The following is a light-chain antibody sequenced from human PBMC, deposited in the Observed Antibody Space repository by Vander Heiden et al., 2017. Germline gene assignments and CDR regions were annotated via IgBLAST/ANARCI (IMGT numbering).Light chain of an antibody. CDR3: QQCDSTPRT. V-gene: IGKV1-39*01. CDR2: AAS. CDR1: QSISSY. Sequence: IHMTQSPSSLSASVRDRVTITCRASQSISSYLNWYQQKPGKAPKLLIYAASSLPSGVPSRFSGSGSGTDFTLTISSLQPEDFATYYCQQCDSTPRTFGQGTKVEIK. J-gene: IGKJ1*01.